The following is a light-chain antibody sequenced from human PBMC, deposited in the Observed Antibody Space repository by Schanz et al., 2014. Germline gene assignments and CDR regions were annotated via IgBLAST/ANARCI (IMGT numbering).Light chain of an antibody. CDR3: DSYAGINNFRV. CDR1: SSDVGSYNF. Sequence: QSALTQPASVSGSPGQSITISCTGTSSDVGSYNFVSWYQQHPGKAPKLMIYDVTNRPSGVSSRFSGSKSGHTASLTVSGLQAEDEADYYCDSYAGINNFRVFGGGTKLTVL. V-gene: IGLV2-14*03. J-gene: IGLJ3*02. CDR2: DVT.